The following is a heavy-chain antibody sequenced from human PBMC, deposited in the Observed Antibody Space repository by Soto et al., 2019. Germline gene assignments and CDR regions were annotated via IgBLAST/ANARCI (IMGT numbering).Heavy chain of an antibody. V-gene: IGHV5-51*01. J-gene: IGHJ6*02. CDR2: IYPGDSDT. Sequence: GESLKISCNGSGYSFTSYWIGWVRQMPGKGLEWIGIIYPGDSDTRYSQSFQGQVTITADKSLSNTLLQWSSLKASDTDMYYCARLRGLRLRYYYYGGMDVWGQGTTVTVSS. D-gene: IGHD5-12*01. CDR3: ARLRGLRLRYYYYGGMDV. CDR1: GYSFTSYW.